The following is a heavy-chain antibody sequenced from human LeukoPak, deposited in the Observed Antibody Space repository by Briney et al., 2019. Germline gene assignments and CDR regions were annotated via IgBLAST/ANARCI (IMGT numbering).Heavy chain of an antibody. CDR1: VYTFTNYG. Sequence: ASVKVSCKASVYTFTNYGITWGRQAPGQVLEWMGWISAYNGNTNYAQKLQGRVTMTTDTSTSTAYMELRSLRSEDKAVYYCARDLTIPNAFDIWGQGTMVTVSS. D-gene: IGHD3-3*01. V-gene: IGHV1-18*01. J-gene: IGHJ3*02. CDR2: ISAYNGNT. CDR3: ARDLTIPNAFDI.